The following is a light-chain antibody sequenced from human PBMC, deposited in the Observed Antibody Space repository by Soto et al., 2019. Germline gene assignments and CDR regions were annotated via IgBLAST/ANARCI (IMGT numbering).Light chain of an antibody. J-gene: IGKJ1*01. Sequence: EIVLTQSPGTLSLSPGERATLSCRASQSVSSSYLAWYQQKPGQAPRLLIYGASSRATGIPDRFSGSGSGTDFTLTSSRLEPEDFAGYYGKQYGSSTGTCGQGTKVEIK. CDR1: QSVSSSY. V-gene: IGKV3-20*01. CDR3: KQYGSSTGT. CDR2: GAS.